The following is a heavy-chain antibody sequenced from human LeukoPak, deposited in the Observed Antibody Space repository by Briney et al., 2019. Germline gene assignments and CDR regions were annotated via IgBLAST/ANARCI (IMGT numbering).Heavy chain of an antibody. CDR1: GFTFSSYA. CDR3: ARDHFKLELQDYYYGMDV. J-gene: IGHJ6*02. V-gene: IGHV3-23*01. CDR2: ISGSGGST. D-gene: IGHD1-7*01. Sequence: PGGSLRLSCAASGFTFSSYAMSWVRQAPGKGLEWVSAISGSGGSTYYADSVKGRFTISRDNSKNTLYLQMNSLRAEDTAVYYCARDHFKLELQDYYYGMDVWGQGTTVTVSS.